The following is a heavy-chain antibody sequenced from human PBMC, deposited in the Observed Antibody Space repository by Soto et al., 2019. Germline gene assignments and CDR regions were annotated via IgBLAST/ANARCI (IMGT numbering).Heavy chain of an antibody. J-gene: IGHJ4*02. CDR2: IGGSGRTT. CDR1: AFTFNNYA. V-gene: IGHV3-23*01. CDR3: AKSRYSDSSGDFYDY. Sequence: EVQLLESGGGLVQPGGSLSLSCAASAFTFNNYAMSWVRQAPGKGLEWVSGIGGSGRTTYYADSVRGRFTISRDNSNNTLFLQMNSLRAEDTAVYYCAKSRYSDSSGDFYDYWGQGTLVTVSS. D-gene: IGHD3-22*01.